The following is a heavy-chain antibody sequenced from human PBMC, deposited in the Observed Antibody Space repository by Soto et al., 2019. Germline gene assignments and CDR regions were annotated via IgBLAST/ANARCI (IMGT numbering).Heavy chain of an antibody. D-gene: IGHD6-13*01. V-gene: IGHV1-24*01. CDR2: FDPEDGET. Sequence: GASVKVSCKVSGYTLTELSMHWVRQAPGKGLEWMGGFDPEDGETIYAQKFQGRVTMTEDTSTDTAYMELSSLRSEDTAVYYCATSPMVGSSSWYVHFDYWGQGTLVTVSS. CDR3: ATSPMVGSSSWYVHFDY. CDR1: GYTLTELS. J-gene: IGHJ4*02.